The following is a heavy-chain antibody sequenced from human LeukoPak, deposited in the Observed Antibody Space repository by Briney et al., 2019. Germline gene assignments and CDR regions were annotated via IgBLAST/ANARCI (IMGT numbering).Heavy chain of an antibody. Sequence: SVKVSCKASRYTFTDYYMHWVRQAPGQGLEWMGGIIPIFGTANYAQKFHDRVTITADESTSTAFMELSSLRSEDTAMYYCATAPLGYCTRTSCYAGIRQYFDYWGQGTLVTVSS. J-gene: IGHJ4*02. V-gene: IGHV1-69*13. CDR2: IIPIFGTA. CDR3: ATAPLGYCTRTSCYAGIRQYFDY. CDR1: RYTFTDYY. D-gene: IGHD2-2*01.